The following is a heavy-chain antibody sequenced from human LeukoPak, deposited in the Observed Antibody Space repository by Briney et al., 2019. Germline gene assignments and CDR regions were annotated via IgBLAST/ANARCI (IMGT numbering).Heavy chain of an antibody. D-gene: IGHD2-2*01. J-gene: IGHJ5*02. CDR2: IINDGSYT. CDR1: GFTFSPVW. Sequence: HTGGSLRLSCAASGFTFSPVWMHWVRQAPGKGLMWVSHIINDGSYTTYADSAKGRFTISRDNAKNTVYLQMNSLRAEDTAVYYCATDDKYAPFSWGQGTLVTVSS. V-gene: IGHV3-74*01. CDR3: ATDDKYAPFS.